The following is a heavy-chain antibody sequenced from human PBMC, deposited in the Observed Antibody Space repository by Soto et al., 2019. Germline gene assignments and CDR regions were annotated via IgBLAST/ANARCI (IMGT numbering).Heavy chain of an antibody. CDR3: AKDAIMVSSSFNYFDF. D-gene: IGHD6-13*01. V-gene: IGHV3-23*01. J-gene: IGHJ4*02. CDR2: ISGSGGAT. CDR1: GFIPSSYA. Sequence: GGSLRLSCVVSGFIPSSYAMSWVRQAPGKGLEWVSGISGSGGATSYADSVKGRFTISRDNSKNTLYLQMNSLSAEDTAIYYCAKDAIMVSSSFNYFDFWGRGALVTVSS.